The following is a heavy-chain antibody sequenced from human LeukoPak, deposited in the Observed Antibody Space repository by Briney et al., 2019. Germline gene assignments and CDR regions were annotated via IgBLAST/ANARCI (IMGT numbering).Heavy chain of an antibody. CDR1: GFTFSNYW. V-gene: IGHV3-7*01. J-gene: IGHJ6*02. CDR2: IKQDGSET. D-gene: IGHD1-26*01. Sequence: GGSLRLSCAASGFTFSNYWMNWVRQAPGKGLECLANIKQDGSETYYADSVKGRFTISRDNAKNSLYLQMNSLRAEDTAVYYCARDLRGVGATTFYYYGMDVWGQGTTVTVSS. CDR3: ARDLRGVGATTFYYYGMDV.